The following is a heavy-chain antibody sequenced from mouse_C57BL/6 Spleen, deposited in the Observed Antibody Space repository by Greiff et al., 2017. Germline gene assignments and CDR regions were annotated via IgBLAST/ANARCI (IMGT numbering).Heavy chain of an antibody. CDR2: IYPGDGDT. CDR3: ARRGLAYFDY. D-gene: IGHD3-3*01. V-gene: IGHV1-80*01. CDR1: GYAFSSYW. Sequence: VQRVESGAELVKPGASVKISCKASGYAFSSYWMNWVKQRPGKGLEWIGQIYPGDGDTNYNGKFKGKATLTADKSSSTAYMQLSSLTSEDSAVYFCARRGLAYFDYWGQGTTLTVSS. J-gene: IGHJ2*01.